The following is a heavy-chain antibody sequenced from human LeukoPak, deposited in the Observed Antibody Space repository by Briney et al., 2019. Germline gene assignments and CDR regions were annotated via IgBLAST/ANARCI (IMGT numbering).Heavy chain of an antibody. J-gene: IGHJ4*02. V-gene: IGHV3-21*01. CDR1: GFTFSSYS. CDR2: ISGSSSNI. CDR3: ARDGKGGYCSGGSCYYYYFDY. Sequence: PGGSLRLSCAASGFTFSSYSMNWVRQAPGKGLEWLSSISGSSSNILYADSVKGRFTISRDNAKNSLYLQMNSLRAEDTAVYYCARDGKGGYCSGGSCYYYYFDYWGQGALVTVSS. D-gene: IGHD2-15*01.